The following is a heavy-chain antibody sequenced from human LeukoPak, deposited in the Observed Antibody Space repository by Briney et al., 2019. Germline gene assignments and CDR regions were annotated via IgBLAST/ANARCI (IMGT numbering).Heavy chain of an antibody. CDR3: ARLYSSSWYGYYFDY. CDR2: IYITGST. D-gene: IGHD6-13*01. V-gene: IGHV4-4*09. Sequence: SETLSLTCTVSGGSISGYYWSWIRQPPGKGLEWIGHIYITGSTNYSPSLKSRVTMSVDTSKNQFSPRLTSVTAADTAVYYCARLYSSSWYGYYFDYWGQGTLVPVSS. CDR1: GGSISGYY. J-gene: IGHJ4*02.